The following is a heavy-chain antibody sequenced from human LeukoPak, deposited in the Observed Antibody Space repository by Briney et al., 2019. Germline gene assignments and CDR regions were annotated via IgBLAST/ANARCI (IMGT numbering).Heavy chain of an antibody. CDR1: GFTFSDYY. V-gene: IGHV3-11*01. J-gene: IGHJ4*02. CDR3: ARERVVGATVLFDY. CDR2: ISSSGSTI. Sequence: PGESLRLSCAASGFTFSDYYMSWIRQAPGKGLEWVSYISSSGSTIYYADSVKGRFTISRDNAKNSLYLQMNSLRAEDTAVYYCARERVVGATVLFDYWGQGTLVTVSS. D-gene: IGHD1-26*01.